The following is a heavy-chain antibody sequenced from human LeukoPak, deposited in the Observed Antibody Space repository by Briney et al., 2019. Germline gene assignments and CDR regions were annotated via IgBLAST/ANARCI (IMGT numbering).Heavy chain of an antibody. CDR2: FDPEDGET. D-gene: IGHD3-10*01. CDR3: ATDLWSGELFDY. V-gene: IGHV1-24*01. Sequence: ASVKVSCKVSGYTLTELSMHWVRQAPGKGLEWMGGFDPEDGETIYAQKFQGRVTMTEDTSTDTAYMELSSLRSEDTAVYYCATDLWSGELFDYWGQGTLVTVSS. J-gene: IGHJ4*02. CDR1: GYTLTELS.